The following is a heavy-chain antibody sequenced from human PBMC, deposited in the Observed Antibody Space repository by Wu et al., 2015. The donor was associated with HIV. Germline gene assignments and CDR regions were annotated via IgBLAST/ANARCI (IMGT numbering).Heavy chain of an antibody. CDR3: ARIRWGLGYYYYRMDV. CDR1: GYTLSTYD. V-gene: IGHV1-8*01. Sequence: QVQLVQSGAEVAKPGASVRVSCKASGYTLSTYDLNWVRHATGQGLEWIGRMNPTSGNRAYSQKFLGRVSMTTNNSINTAYLELSGLTSDDTAVFYCARIRWGLGYYYYRMDVWGQGTTGHRLL. D-gene: IGHD4-23*01. CDR2: MNPTSGNR. J-gene: IGHJ6*02.